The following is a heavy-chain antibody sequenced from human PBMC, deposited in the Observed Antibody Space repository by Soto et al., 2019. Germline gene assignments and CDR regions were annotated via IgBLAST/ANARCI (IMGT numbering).Heavy chain of an antibody. CDR2: IYYSGST. V-gene: IGHV4-59*01. J-gene: IGHJ4*02. D-gene: IGHD6-19*01. CDR3: ATTAVAGKKSYYFHY. Sequence: PSETLSLTCTVSGGSISSYYWSWIRQPPGKGLEWIGYIYYSGSTNYNPSLKSRVTISVDTSKNQCSLKLSSVTAADTAVYYCATTAVAGKKSYYFHYCGQGTLVTVSS. CDR1: GGSISSYY.